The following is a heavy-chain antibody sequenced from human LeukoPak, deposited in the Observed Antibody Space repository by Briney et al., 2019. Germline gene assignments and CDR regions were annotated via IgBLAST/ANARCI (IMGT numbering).Heavy chain of an antibody. D-gene: IGHD6-13*01. CDR3: ARADSSSWFD. V-gene: IGHV4-59*01. J-gene: IGHJ4*02. CDR1: GGSISSYY. Sequence: PSETLSLTCTVSGGSISSYYWSWIRQPPGKGLEWIGYIYYSGSTNYNPSLKGRVTISADTSKNQFSLKLSSVTAADTAVYYCARADSSSWFDWGQGTLVTVSS. CDR2: IYYSGST.